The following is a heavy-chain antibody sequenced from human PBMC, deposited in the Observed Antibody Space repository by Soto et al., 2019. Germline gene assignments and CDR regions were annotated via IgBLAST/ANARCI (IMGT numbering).Heavy chain of an antibody. V-gene: IGHV4-30-2*01. Sequence: SETLSLTCAFSGCSISSSSYYWGWIRQPPGKGLEWIGYIYHSGSTYYNPSLKSRVTISVDRSKNQFSLRLSSVTAADTAVYYCARVPSPWGQGTLVTVSS. J-gene: IGHJ5*02. CDR2: IYHSGST. CDR1: GCSISSSSYY. CDR3: ARVPSP.